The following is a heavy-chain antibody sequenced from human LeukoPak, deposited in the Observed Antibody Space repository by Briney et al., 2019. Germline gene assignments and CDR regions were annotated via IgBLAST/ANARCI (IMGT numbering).Heavy chain of an antibody. CDR1: GFTFSSYG. Sequence: PGGSLRLPCAASGFTFSSYGMHWVRQAPGKGLEWVAVISYDGSNKYYADSVKGRFTISRDNSKNTLYLQMNSLRAEDTAVYYCAKDRRETPSSTRGVDTDYWGQGTLVTVSS. CDR3: AKDRRETPSSTRGVDTDY. D-gene: IGHD3-10*01. CDR2: ISYDGSNK. J-gene: IGHJ4*02. V-gene: IGHV3-30*18.